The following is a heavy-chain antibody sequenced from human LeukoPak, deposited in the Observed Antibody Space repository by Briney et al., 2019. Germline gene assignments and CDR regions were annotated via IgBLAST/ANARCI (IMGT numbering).Heavy chain of an antibody. D-gene: IGHD3-22*01. CDR2: IYPGDSDT. CDR1: SSSSYY. V-gene: IGHV5-51*01. CDR3: ASAGDSSDYYYFSAFDI. J-gene: IGHJ3*02. Sequence: SSSSYYWGWIRQPPGKGLEWMGIIYPGDSDTTYSPSFQGQVTISADKTISTAYLQWSSLKASDTAMYYCASAGDSSDYYYFSAFDIWGQGTMVTVSS.